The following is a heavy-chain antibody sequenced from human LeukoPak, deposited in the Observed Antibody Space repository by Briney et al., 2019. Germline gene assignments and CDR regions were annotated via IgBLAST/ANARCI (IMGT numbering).Heavy chain of an antibody. J-gene: IGHJ4*02. Sequence: ASVKVSCKASGYTFTGYYMHWLRQAPGQGLEWMGRINPNSGGTNYAQKFQGRVTMTRETSISTAYMELSRLRSDDTAVYYCARVGYGSGSINKPIDYWGQGTLVTVSS. V-gene: IGHV1-2*06. CDR2: INPNSGGT. CDR1: GYTFTGYY. D-gene: IGHD3-10*01. CDR3: ARVGYGSGSINKPIDY.